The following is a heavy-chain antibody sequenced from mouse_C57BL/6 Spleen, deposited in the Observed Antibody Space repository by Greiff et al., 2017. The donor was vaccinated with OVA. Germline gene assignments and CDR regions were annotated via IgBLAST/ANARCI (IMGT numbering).Heavy chain of an antibody. CDR3: ARAYYSNYVWFAY. D-gene: IGHD2-5*01. J-gene: IGHJ3*01. CDR2: ISDGGSYT. V-gene: IGHV5-4*03. CDR1: GFTFSSYA. Sequence: EVKVVESGGGLVKPGGSLKLSCAASGFTFSSYAMSWVRQTPEKRLEWVATISDGGSYTYYPDNVKGRFTISRDNAKNNLYLQMSHLKSEDTAMYYCARAYYSNYVWFAYWGQGTLVTVSA.